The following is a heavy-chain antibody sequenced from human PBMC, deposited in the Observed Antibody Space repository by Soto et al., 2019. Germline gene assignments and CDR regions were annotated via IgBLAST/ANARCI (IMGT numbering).Heavy chain of an antibody. CDR1: GFTFSSYA. J-gene: IGHJ6*02. CDR3: ARDRMRVTVRLLPVGMVV. CDR2: ISYDGSNK. V-gene: IGHV3-30-3*01. D-gene: IGHD2-15*01. Sequence: PGGSLRLSCAASGFTFSSYAMHWVRQAPGKGLEWVAVISYDGSNKYYADSVKGRFTISRDNSKNTLYLQMNSLRAEDTAVYYCARDRMRVTVRLLPVGMVVWGPGTTGTLSS.